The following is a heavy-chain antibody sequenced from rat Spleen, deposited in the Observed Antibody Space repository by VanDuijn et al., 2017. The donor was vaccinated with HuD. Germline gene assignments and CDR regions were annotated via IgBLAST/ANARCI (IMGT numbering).Heavy chain of an antibody. J-gene: IGHJ3*01. CDR3: TRHGGLRNWFAY. V-gene: IGHV5S13*01. Sequence: EVQLVESGGGLVQPGRSLKLSCEASGFTFSDYDMAWVRQTPTRGLGWIASISTGGDITYYRDSVKGRFTISSDDAKNTQFLQMASLRSEDTATYYCTRHGGLRNWFAYWGQGTLVTVAS. CDR2: ISTGGDIT. CDR1: GFTFSDYD. D-gene: IGHD1-11*01.